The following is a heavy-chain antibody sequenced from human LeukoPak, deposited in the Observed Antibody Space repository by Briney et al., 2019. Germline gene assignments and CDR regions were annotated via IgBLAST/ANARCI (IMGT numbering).Heavy chain of an antibody. CDR3: AKDIGADWNYAPYYFDY. Sequence: GGSLRLSCAASGFTLDDYAMHWVRQAPGKGLEWVSGISWNSGSIGYADSVKGRFTISRDNAKNSLYLQMNSLRAEDMALYYCAKDIGADWNYAPYYFDYWGQGTLVTVSS. V-gene: IGHV3-9*03. CDR1: GFTLDDYA. D-gene: IGHD1-7*01. J-gene: IGHJ4*02. CDR2: ISWNSGSI.